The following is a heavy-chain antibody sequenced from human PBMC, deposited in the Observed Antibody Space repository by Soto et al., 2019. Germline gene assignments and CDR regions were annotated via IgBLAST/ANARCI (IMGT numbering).Heavy chain of an antibody. D-gene: IGHD4-17*01. CDR2: IKQDGSEK. V-gene: IGHV3-7*03. Sequence: LRLSCAASGFTFSSYWMSWVRQAPGKGLEWVANIKQDGSEKYYVDSVKGRFTISRDNAKNSLYLQMNSLRAEDTAVYYCARGRRNDYGDYEPPYYYYYGMDVWGQGTTVTVSS. CDR1: GFTFSSYW. CDR3: ARGRRNDYGDYEPPYYYYYGMDV. J-gene: IGHJ6*02.